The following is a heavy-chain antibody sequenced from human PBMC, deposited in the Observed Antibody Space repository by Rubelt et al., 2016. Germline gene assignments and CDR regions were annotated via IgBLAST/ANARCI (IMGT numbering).Heavy chain of an antibody. J-gene: IGHJ4*02. V-gene: IGHV3-11*01. CDR1: GFTFSDYY. CDR2: ISSSGSTL. D-gene: IGHD2-15*01. Sequence: AASGFTFSDYYMSWIRQAPGKGLEWVSYISSSGSTLYYADSVKGRFTISRDNAKNSLYLQMNSVRAEDTAVYYCARSLSQTGILTPVGYWGQGTLVTVSS. CDR3: ARSLSQTGILTPVGY.